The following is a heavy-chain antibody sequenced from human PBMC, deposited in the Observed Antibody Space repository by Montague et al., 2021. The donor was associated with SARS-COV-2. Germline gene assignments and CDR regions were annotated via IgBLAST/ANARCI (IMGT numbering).Heavy chain of an antibody. V-gene: IGHV4-39*01. J-gene: IGHJ4*02. D-gene: IGHD6-19*01. CDR2: IYYRGST. CDR3: ATQEDPSGWIPGPFDF. CDR1: GGSISSSSYY. Sequence: SETLSLPCAASGGSISSSSYYWAWIRQPPGKGLEWIGSIYYRGSTYYNPSLKSRVFISVVTSKNQLSLTLTSVTAADTAVYYCATQEDPSGWIPGPFDFWGQGTLLSVSS.